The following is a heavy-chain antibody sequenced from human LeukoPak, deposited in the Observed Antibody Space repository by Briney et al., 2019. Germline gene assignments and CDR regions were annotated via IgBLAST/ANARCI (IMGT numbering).Heavy chain of an antibody. V-gene: IGHV3-23*01. Sequence: GGSLRLSCVASGLTFRSYAMNCVRQAPGKGLEWVSAISRNGGSTYSADSVKGRFTISRDTSKNTLYLQMNSLRAEDTAVYYCAAAYFGVDQYYYGMDVWGQGTTVTVSS. CDR3: AAAYFGVDQYYYGMDV. CDR2: ISRNGGST. D-gene: IGHD3-3*01. J-gene: IGHJ6*02. CDR1: GLTFRSYA.